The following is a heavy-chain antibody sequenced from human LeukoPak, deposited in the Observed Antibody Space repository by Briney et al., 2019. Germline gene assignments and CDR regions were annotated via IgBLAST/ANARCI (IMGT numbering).Heavy chain of an antibody. V-gene: IGHV3-9*01. J-gene: IGHJ3*02. Sequence: GGSLRLSCAASGFTLDAYAMHWVRQAPGKGLEWVSGVSWNSSSIGYADSVKGRFTISRDNAKNSLYLQMNSLRAEDTALYYCAKGVRITMVRGAFDIWGQGTMVTVSS. CDR3: AKGVRITMVRGAFDI. CDR1: GFTLDAYA. CDR2: VSWNSSSI. D-gene: IGHD3-10*01.